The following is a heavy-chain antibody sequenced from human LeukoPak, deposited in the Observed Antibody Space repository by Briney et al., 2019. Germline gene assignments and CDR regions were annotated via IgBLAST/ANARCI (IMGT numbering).Heavy chain of an antibody. V-gene: IGHV3-74*01. CDR3: ASLVGATSNEY. CDR2: INSDGSST. D-gene: IGHD1-26*01. Sequence: GGSLRLSCAASGFTFSSYWMHWVRQAPGKGLVWVSRINSDGSSTSYADSVKGRFTISRDSAKNSLYLQMNSLRAEDTAVYYCASLVGATSNEYWGQGTLVTVSS. J-gene: IGHJ4*02. CDR1: GFTFSSYW.